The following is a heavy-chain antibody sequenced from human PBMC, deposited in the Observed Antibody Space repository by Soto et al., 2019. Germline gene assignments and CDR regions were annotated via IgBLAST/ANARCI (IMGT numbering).Heavy chain of an antibody. V-gene: IGHV3-30-3*01. D-gene: IGHD1-26*01. CDR1: GFTFSSYA. CDR3: ARSQWELHSGCDY. CDR2: ISYDGSNK. J-gene: IGHJ4*02. Sequence: PGGSLRLSCAASGFTFSSYAMHWVRQAPGKGLEWVAVISYDGSNKYYADSVKGRFTISRDNSKNTLYLQMNSLRAEDTAVYYRARSQWELHSGCDYWGQGTLVTVSS.